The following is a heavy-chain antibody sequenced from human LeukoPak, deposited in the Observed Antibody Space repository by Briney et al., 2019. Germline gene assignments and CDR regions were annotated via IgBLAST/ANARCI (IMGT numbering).Heavy chain of an antibody. V-gene: IGHV4-34*01. CDR1: GGSISNYY. Sequence: SETLSLTCTVSGGSISNYYWSWIRQPPGKGLEWIGEINHSGSTNYNPSLKSRVTISVDTSKNRFSLKLSSVTAADTAVYYCARGSVAGDDAFDIWGQGTMVTVSS. J-gene: IGHJ3*02. D-gene: IGHD6-19*01. CDR2: INHSGST. CDR3: ARGSVAGDDAFDI.